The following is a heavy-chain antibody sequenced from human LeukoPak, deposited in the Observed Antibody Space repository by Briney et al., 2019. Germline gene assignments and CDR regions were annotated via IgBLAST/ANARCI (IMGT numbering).Heavy chain of an antibody. CDR1: GFTFSSYW. CDR3: ARDPNGNWWFDP. CDR2: INIDGGTT. J-gene: IGHJ5*02. Sequence: GGSLRLSCAASGFTFSSYWMHWVRQAPGKGLVWVSRINIDGGTTTYVDSVEGRFTISRDNAKNMLYLQMNSLRAEDTAVYYCARDPNGNWWFDPWGQGTLVTVSS. D-gene: IGHD1-1*01. V-gene: IGHV3-74*01.